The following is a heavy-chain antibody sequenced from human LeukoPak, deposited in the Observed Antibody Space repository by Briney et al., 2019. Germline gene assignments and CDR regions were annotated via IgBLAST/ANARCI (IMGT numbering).Heavy chain of an antibody. CDR1: GFTFSSYW. CDR3: AKGPIGFDDYGDQI. Sequence: GGSLRLSCAASGFTFSSYWMSWVRQPPGKGLEWVANIKHDGSEKYYVDSVKGRFTISRDNAKSSLYLQMNSLRAEDTAVYYCAKGPIGFDDYGDQIWGQGTMVTVSS. J-gene: IGHJ3*02. D-gene: IGHD4-17*01. V-gene: IGHV3-7*01. CDR2: IKHDGSEK.